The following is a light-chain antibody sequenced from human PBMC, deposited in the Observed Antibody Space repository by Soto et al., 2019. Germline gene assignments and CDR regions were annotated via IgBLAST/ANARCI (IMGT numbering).Light chain of an antibody. J-gene: IGLJ1*01. CDR2: EVN. Sequence: QSALTQPASVSGSPGQSITISCTGTSSDVGGSKYVSWYQQHPGKAPKLMIYEVNNRPSGVSSRFSGSKSGNTASLTISGLQAEDETDYYCCSFTSSSTDVFGTGTKLTVL. CDR1: SSDVGGSKY. V-gene: IGLV2-14*01. CDR3: CSFTSSSTDV.